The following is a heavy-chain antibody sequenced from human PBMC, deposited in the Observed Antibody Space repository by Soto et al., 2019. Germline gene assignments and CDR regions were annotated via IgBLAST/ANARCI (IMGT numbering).Heavy chain of an antibody. Sequence: GGSLRLSCEASGFTFSSYGMHWVRQAPGKGLEWVAVISYDGSNKYYADSVKGRFTISRDNSKNTVTLQMNNLTIDDTAVYYCATSFRYFDNWGQGTRVTVSA. V-gene: IGHV3-30*03. CDR3: ATSFRYFDN. CDR2: ISYDGSNK. CDR1: GFTFSSYG. J-gene: IGHJ4*02. D-gene: IGHD3-9*01.